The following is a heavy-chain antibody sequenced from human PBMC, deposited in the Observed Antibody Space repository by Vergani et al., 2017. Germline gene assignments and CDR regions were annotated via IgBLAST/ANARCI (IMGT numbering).Heavy chain of an antibody. Sequence: QVQLVQSGAEVKKPGSSVKVSCKASGGTFSSHTISWVRQAPGQGLEWMGRIIPILGIANYGQKFQGRVTITADKSTSTDYMELSSLRSEDTAVYYCAGEKPLGIAVADINWFDPWGQGTLVTVSS. V-gene: IGHV1-69*08. CDR1: GGTFSSHT. CDR2: IIPILGIA. CDR3: AGEKPLGIAVADINWFDP. J-gene: IGHJ5*02. D-gene: IGHD6-19*01.